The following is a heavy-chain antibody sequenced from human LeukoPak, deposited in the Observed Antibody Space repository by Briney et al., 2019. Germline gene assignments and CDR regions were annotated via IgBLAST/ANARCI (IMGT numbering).Heavy chain of an antibody. V-gene: IGHV3-74*03. D-gene: IGHD3-22*01. Sequence: PGGSLRLSCAGFGFTFGNHWMHWARQTPGKGLVWVSRIKGDGSIREYADSVKGRFTISRDNAKNTLSLQLNSLRAEDTAVYYCAKDKQDDSSGYYYGPDAFDIWGQGTMVTVSS. CDR1: GFTFGNHW. CDR3: AKDKQDDSSGYYYGPDAFDI. J-gene: IGHJ3*02. CDR2: IKGDGSIR.